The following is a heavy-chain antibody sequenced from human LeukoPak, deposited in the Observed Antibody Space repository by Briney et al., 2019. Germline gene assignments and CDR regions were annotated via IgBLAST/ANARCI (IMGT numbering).Heavy chain of an antibody. CDR2: INSDGSST. CDR1: GFTFSSYW. D-gene: IGHD3-3*01. CDR3: ARDVNWIFFDV. J-gene: IGHJ2*01. Sequence: GGSLRLSCAASGFTFSSYWMHWVRQAPGKGLVWVSRINSDGSSTTYADSVKGRFTISRDNAKNTMYLQMNSLRAEDTAVYYCARDVNWIFFDVWGRGTLVTVSS. V-gene: IGHV3-74*01.